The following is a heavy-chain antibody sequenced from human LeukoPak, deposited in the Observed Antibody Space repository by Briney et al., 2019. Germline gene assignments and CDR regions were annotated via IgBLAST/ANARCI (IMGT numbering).Heavy chain of an antibody. J-gene: IGHJ4*02. V-gene: IGHV3-64*01. CDR3: ARAQRGYSYGDY. CDR1: GFTFSSYA. CDR2: ISSNGGST. D-gene: IGHD5-18*01. Sequence: GGSLRLSCAASGFTFSSYAMHWVRQAPGKGLEYVSAISSNGGSTYHANSVKGRFTISRDNSKNTLYLQMGSLRAEDMAVYYCARAQRGYSYGDYWGQGTLVTVSS.